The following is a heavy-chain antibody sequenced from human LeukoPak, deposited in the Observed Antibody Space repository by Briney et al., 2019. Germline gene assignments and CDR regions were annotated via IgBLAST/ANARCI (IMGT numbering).Heavy chain of an antibody. V-gene: IGHV4-39*07. Sequence: PSETLSLTCTVSGGSISSSSYYWGWIRQPPGKGLEWIGSIYYSGSTYYNPSLKSRVTISVDTSKNQFSLKLSSVTAADTAVYYCARDRVSVTTGRYYFDYWGQGTLVTVSS. D-gene: IGHD4-17*01. CDR1: GGSISSSSYY. CDR2: IYYSGST. J-gene: IGHJ4*02. CDR3: ARDRVSVTTGRYYFDY.